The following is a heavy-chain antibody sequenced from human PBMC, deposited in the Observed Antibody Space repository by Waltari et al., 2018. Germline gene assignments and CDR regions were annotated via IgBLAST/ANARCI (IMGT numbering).Heavy chain of an antibody. CDR1: GYSFNTYW. V-gene: IGHV5-51*01. CDR3: VKGLVGGYEKGWFDP. Sequence: EEQLVQSGAEVKKPGESLKISCKASGYSFNTYWIGWERLMPGKGLEWMGSIYPDDSETTYSPSFGGQVTISADKSLNTAYLHWSSLKASDTAIYYCVKGLVGGYEKGWFDPWGLGTLVTVSS. J-gene: IGHJ5*02. CDR2: IYPDDSET. D-gene: IGHD3-22*01.